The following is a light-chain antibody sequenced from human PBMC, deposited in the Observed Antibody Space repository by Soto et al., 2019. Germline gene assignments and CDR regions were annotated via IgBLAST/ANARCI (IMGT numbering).Light chain of an antibody. Sequence: QSALTQPHSVSGSPGQSVTISCTGTSSDVGGYNYVSWYQQHPGKAPKLMIYDVSKRPSGVPDRFSGSKSGNTASLTISGLQAEDEADCYCCSYAGSYTSLYVFGTGTKLTVL. CDR3: CSYAGSYTSLYV. CDR1: SSDVGGYNY. CDR2: DVS. V-gene: IGLV2-11*01. J-gene: IGLJ1*01.